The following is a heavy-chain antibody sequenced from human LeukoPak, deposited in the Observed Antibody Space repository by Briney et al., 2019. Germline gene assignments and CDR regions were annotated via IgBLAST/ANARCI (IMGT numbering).Heavy chain of an antibody. J-gene: IGHJ4*02. CDR1: GGSISSGGYY. Sequence: SETLSLTCTVSGGSISSGGYYWSWIRQPPGKGLEWIGYIYHSGSTYYNPSLKSRVTISVDRSKNQFSLKLSSVTAADTAVYYCARGGGYYYGSGSYYKGWGQGTLVTVSS. D-gene: IGHD3-10*01. CDR2: IYHSGST. CDR3: ARGGGYYYGSGSYYKG. V-gene: IGHV4-30-2*01.